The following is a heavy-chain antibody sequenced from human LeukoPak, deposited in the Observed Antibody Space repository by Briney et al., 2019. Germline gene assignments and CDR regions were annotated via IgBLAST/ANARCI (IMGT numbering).Heavy chain of an antibody. CDR3: ARDLMT. V-gene: IGHV4-34*01. CDR2: ITYSGSI. J-gene: IGHJ4*02. Sequence: PSETLSLTCAVSGGSFGGKYWTWIRQPPGKGLEWIGEITYSGSIYYNPSLKSRVTISVHTSKNQFSLKLNSVTAADTAVYYCARDLMTWGQGTLVTVSS. CDR1: GGSFGGKY.